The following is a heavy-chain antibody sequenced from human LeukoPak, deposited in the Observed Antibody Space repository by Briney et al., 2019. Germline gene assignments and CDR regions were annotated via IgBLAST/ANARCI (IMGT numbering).Heavy chain of an antibody. V-gene: IGHV1-46*01. CDR3: ARVRSSGYPTDAFDI. J-gene: IGHJ3*02. CDR2: INPSGGST. Sequence: GASVKVSCKASGYTFTSYYMHWVRQAPGQGLEWMGIINPSGGSTSYAQKFQGRVTMTRDTSTSTVYMELSSLRSEDTAVYYCARVRSSGYPTDAFDIWGQGTMVTVSS. CDR1: GYTFTSYY. D-gene: IGHD3-22*01.